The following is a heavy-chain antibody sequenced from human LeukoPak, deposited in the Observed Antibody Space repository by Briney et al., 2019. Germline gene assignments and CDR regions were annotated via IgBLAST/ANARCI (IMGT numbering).Heavy chain of an antibody. CDR3: ARVIRDYYDSSGFNFDY. Sequence: PGGSLRLSCAASGFTFSSYWMHWVRQAPGKGLVWVSRINSDGSSTSYADSVKGRFTTSRDNAKKTLYLQMNSLRAEDTAVYYCARVIRDYYDSSGFNFDYWGQGTLVTVSS. CDR2: INSDGSST. D-gene: IGHD3-22*01. J-gene: IGHJ4*02. CDR1: GFTFSSYW. V-gene: IGHV3-74*01.